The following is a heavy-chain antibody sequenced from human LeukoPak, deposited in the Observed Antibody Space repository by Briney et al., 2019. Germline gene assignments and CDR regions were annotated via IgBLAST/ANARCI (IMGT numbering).Heavy chain of an antibody. CDR3: ARSPGWLPDY. Sequence: PSETLSLTCTVSGGSISGFFWNRIRQPPGKGLEWIGYIYYTGNTNYNPSLKNRVTISVDTSKNQLSLKLTSVTAADTAAYYCARSPGWLPDYWGQGTLVTVSS. CDR2: IYYTGNT. D-gene: IGHD5-12*01. CDR1: GGSISGFF. V-gene: IGHV4-59*01. J-gene: IGHJ4*02.